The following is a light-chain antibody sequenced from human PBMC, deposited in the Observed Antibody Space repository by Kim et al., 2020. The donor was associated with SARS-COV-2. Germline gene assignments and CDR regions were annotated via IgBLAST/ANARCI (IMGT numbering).Light chain of an antibody. Sequence: SASVGDRVTITGRASQDISNYLAWYQQKPGKVPKLLIYAASTLQSGVSSRFGGTGSGTDFTLTISSLQPEDVATYYCQKYYSDPLFGQGTKVDIK. CDR3: QKYYSDPL. J-gene: IGKJ1*01. CDR1: QDISNY. CDR2: AAS. V-gene: IGKV1-27*01.